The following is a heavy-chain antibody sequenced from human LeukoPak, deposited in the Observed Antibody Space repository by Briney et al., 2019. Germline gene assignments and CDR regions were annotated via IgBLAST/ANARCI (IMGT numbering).Heavy chain of an antibody. CDR1: GGSISSYY. CDR3: ARDSLSGSYYPGAFDI. J-gene: IGHJ3*02. V-gene: IGHV4-59*01. Sequence: SETLSLTCTVSGGSISSYYWSWIRQPPGKGLEWIGYIYYSGSTNYNPSLKSRVTISVDTSKNQFSLKLSSLTVANTAVYYCARDSLSGSYYPGAFDIWGQGTMVTVSS. D-gene: IGHD1-26*01. CDR2: IYYSGST.